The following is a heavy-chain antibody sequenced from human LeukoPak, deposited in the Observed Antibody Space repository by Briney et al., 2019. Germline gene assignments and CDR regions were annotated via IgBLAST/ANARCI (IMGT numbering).Heavy chain of an antibody. CDR2: ISSSSSNI. D-gene: IGHD3-22*01. V-gene: IGHV3-21*01. CDR3: ARDRGSYYDSSGYGY. CDR1: GFTFSSYS. J-gene: IGHJ4*02. Sequence: GGSLRLSCAASGFTFSSYSMNWVRQAPGKGLEWVSSISSSSSNIYYADSVKGRFTISRDNAKNSLYLQMNSLRAEDTAVYYCARDRGSYYDSSGYGYWGQGTLVTVSS.